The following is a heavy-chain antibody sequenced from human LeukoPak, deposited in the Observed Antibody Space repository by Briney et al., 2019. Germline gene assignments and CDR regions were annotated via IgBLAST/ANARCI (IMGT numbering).Heavy chain of an antibody. J-gene: IGHJ4*02. CDR1: GFTFSSYW. CDR2: IKQDGSEK. CDR3: AREVGDSSSWFRHYDY. D-gene: IGHD6-13*01. V-gene: IGHV3-7*01. Sequence: GGSLRLSCAASGFTFSSYWMSWVRQAPGKGLEWVANIKQDGSEKYYVDSVKGRFTISRDNAKNSLYLQMNSLRAEDTAVYYCAREVGDSSSWFRHYDYWGQGTLVTVSS.